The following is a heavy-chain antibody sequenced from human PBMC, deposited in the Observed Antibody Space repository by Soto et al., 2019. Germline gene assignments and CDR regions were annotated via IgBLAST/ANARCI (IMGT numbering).Heavy chain of an antibody. D-gene: IGHD3-10*01. CDR1: GGSISSGGYY. Sequence: QVQLQESGPGLVKPSQTLSLTCTVSGGSISSGGYYWNWIRQHPGKGLEWIGHIYHSGSTYYNPYLAGRESIPLHTSTNQFTLVLCSVTAADTAVYCCARGRVPYYDGLGTGNKEGLGVWGQGAAVTVSS. J-gene: IGHJ6*02. CDR2: IYHSGST. CDR3: ARGRVPYYDGLGTGNKEGLGV. V-gene: IGHV4-31*03.